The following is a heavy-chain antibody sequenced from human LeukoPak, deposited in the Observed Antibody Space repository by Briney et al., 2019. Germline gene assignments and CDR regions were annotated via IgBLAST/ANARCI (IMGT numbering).Heavy chain of an antibody. Sequence: PSETLSLTCTVSGGSISSNNYYWGWIRQPPGKGLEWIGSTYYRGSTYYNPSLKSRVTITVDTSKNQFSLKLSSVTAADTAVYYCASRFLEWLLDYWGQGTLVTVSS. CDR2: TYYRGST. CDR3: ASRFLEWLLDY. J-gene: IGHJ4*02. CDR1: GGSISSNNYY. D-gene: IGHD3-3*01. V-gene: IGHV4-39*01.